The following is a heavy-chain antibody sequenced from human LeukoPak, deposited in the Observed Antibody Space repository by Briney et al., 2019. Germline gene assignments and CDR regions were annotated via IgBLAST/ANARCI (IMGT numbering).Heavy chain of an antibody. CDR3: ARDGLVGGYYYYYYMDV. CDR1: GYTFTSYA. V-gene: IGHV7-4-1*01. J-gene: IGHJ6*03. Sequence: ASVKVSCKASGYTFTSYAMNWVRQAPGQGLEWMGWINTNTGNPTYAQGFTGRFVFSLDTSVSTAYLQIGSLKAEDTAVYYCARDGLVGGYYYYYYMDVWGKGTTVTVSS. D-gene: IGHD2-21*01. CDR2: INTNTGNP.